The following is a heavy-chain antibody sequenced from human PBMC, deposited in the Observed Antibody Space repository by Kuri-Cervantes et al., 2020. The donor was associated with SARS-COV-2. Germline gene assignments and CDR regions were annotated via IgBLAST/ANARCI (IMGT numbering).Heavy chain of an antibody. CDR2: IYHSGST. Sequence: SQTLSLTCAVSGGSISSGNFYWSWIRQPPGKGLEWIAIIYHSGSTNYNPSLKSRVTISVDTSKNQFSLKLSSVTAADTAVYYCARALSDLSNVLLWFGEKLRFDPWGQGTLVTVSS. CDR3: ARALSDLSNVLLWFGEKLRFDP. CDR1: GGSISSGNFY. V-gene: IGHV4-61*01. J-gene: IGHJ5*02. D-gene: IGHD3-10*01.